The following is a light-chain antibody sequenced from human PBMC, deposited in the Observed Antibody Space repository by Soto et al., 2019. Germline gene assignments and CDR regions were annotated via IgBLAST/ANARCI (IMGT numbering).Light chain of an antibody. Sequence: SYELTQPPSVSVAPGKTARVTCGGDNIGGKSVHWYQQKPGQAPILIIYYDSNRPSGIPERFSGSNSGNTATLTISRVEAGDEADYYCQVWDSSGDYVFGTATTLTVL. V-gene: IGLV3-21*04. CDR2: YDS. CDR3: QVWDSSGDYV. J-gene: IGLJ1*01. CDR1: NIGGKS.